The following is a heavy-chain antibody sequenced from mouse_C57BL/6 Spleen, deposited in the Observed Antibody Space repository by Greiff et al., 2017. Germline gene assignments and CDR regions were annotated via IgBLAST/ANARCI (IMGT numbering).Heavy chain of an antibody. CDR1: GYAFSSYW. V-gene: IGHV1-80*01. CDR3: ARSYYGSSFDY. CDR2: IYPGDGDT. J-gene: IGHJ2*01. D-gene: IGHD1-1*01. Sequence: VKLVESGAELVKPGASVKISCKASGYAFSSYWMNWVKQRPGTGLEWIGQIYPGDGDTNYNGKFKGKATLTADKSSSTAYMQLSSLTSEDSAVYFCARSYYGSSFDYWGQGTTLTVSS.